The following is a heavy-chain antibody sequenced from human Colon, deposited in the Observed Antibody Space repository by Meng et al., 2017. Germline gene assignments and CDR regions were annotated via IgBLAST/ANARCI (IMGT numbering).Heavy chain of an antibody. CDR1: GFTFSSYG. V-gene: IGHV3-23*04. J-gene: IGHJ4*02. Sequence: VHLVELGGGLVQAGGSLRLSCAASGFTFSSYGMGWVRQAPGKGLEWVSALSGGGGNTYYADSVKGRFTISRDNSKNTLYLQMNSLTAEDTALYYCAKELGARLPFDYWGQGTLVTVSS. CDR2: LSGGGGNT. CDR3: AKELGARLPFDY. D-gene: IGHD1-26*01.